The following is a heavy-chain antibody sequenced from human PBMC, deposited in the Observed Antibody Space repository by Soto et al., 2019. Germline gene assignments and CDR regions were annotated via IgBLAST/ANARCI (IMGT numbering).Heavy chain of an antibody. D-gene: IGHD2-2*01. Sequence: SETLSLTCTVSGGSISSYYWSWIRQPPGKGLEWIGYIYYSGSTNYNPSLKSRVTISVDTSKNQFSLKLSPVTAADTAVYYCGRLGYCSSTSCYLDYYYYYMDVWGKGTTVTVSS. V-gene: IGHV4-59*08. CDR2: IYYSGST. CDR3: GRLGYCSSTSCYLDYYYYYMDV. CDR1: GGSISSYY. J-gene: IGHJ6*03.